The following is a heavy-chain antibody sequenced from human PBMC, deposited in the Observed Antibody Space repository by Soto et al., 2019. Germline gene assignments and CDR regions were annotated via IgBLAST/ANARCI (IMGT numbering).Heavy chain of an antibody. CDR1: GFIFSGYW. D-gene: IGHD2-15*01. CDR2: IKGDGSGI. CDR3: ARAICSGGRCFLLDL. V-gene: IGHV3-74*01. J-gene: IGHJ5*02. Sequence: EVQLLESGGGLVPPGGSLRPSCAASGFIFSGYWMHWVRQAPGKGLVWVSRIKGDGSGISYADSVKGRFTISRDNVKKTLYLQMNSLRAEDTAVYYCARAICSGGRCFLLDLWGQGTLVTVSS.